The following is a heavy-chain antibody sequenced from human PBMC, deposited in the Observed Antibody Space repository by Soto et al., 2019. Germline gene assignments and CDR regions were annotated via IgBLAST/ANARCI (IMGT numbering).Heavy chain of an antibody. D-gene: IGHD3-9*01. V-gene: IGHV1-46*03. CDR2: INPSGGDK. Sequence: ASVKVSCKASGYTFTTYYIHWVRQAPGQGLEWMGIINPSGGDKSYAQKFQGRLTMTRDTSTNTVYMELSSLRSEDTAVYYCTRVRYFDWLFDYWGQGTLVTVSS. CDR1: GYTFTTYY. J-gene: IGHJ4*02. CDR3: TRVRYFDWLFDY.